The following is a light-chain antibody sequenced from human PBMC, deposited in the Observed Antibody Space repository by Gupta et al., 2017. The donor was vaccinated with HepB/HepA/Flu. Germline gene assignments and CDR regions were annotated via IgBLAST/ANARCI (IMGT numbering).Light chain of an antibody. Sequence: DIVVTQSPLSLPVAPGEPALISCRSSQSLLHSNGYNYLDWYLQKPGQSPQLLIYLGSNRASGVPDRFSGSGSGTDFTLKISRVEAEDVGVYYCMQALQTPPTFGQGTRLEIK. J-gene: IGKJ5*01. CDR1: QSLLHSNGYNY. CDR3: MQALQTPPT. CDR2: LGS. V-gene: IGKV2-28*01.